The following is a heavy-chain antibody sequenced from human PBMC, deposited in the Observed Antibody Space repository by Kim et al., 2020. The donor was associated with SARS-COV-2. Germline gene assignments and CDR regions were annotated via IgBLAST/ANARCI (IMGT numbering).Heavy chain of an antibody. CDR3: ARDVWGKPVDGTEVA. V-gene: IGHV4-61*01. J-gene: IGHJ5*01. D-gene: IGHD6-19*01. CDR1: GGSVSNDNYY. CDR2: IYYSGSA. Sequence: SETLSRTCTVSGGSVSNDNYYWSWIRQPPGKGLEWIGYIYYSGSASYNPSLKSRVTISVDTSRNQFSLKLTSVTAADMAVYYCARDVWGKPVDGTEVAWG.